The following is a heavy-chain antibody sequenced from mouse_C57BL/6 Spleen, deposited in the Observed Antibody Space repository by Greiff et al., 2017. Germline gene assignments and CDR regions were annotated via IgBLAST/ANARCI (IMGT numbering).Heavy chain of an antibody. CDR2: IDPETGGT. CDR1: GYTFTDYE. V-gene: IGHV1-15*01. D-gene: IGHD2-4*01. Sequence: VQLQQSGAELVRPGASVTLSCKASGYTFTDYEMHWVKQTPLHGLEWIGAIDPETGGTAYNQKFKGKAILTADKSSSTAYMELRSLTSEDSAVYYCTREGLYYDYEGFAYWGQGTLVTVSA. J-gene: IGHJ3*01. CDR3: TREGLYYDYEGFAY.